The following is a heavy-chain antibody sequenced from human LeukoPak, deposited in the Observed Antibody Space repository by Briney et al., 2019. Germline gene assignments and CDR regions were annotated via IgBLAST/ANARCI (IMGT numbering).Heavy chain of an antibody. Sequence: ASVKVSCKASGYTFTGYYMHWVRQAPGQGLEWMGWINPTSGGTNYAQKFQGRVTMTRDTSISTAYMELSRLRSDDTAVYYCARVGVRGIPRGYFDYWGQGTLVTVSS. CDR1: GYTFTGYY. CDR2: INPTSGGT. CDR3: ARVGVRGIPRGYFDY. J-gene: IGHJ4*02. D-gene: IGHD3-10*01. V-gene: IGHV1-2*02.